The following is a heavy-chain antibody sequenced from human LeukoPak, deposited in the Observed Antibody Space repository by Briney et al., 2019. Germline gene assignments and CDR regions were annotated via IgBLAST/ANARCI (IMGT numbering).Heavy chain of an antibody. CDR2: LSGSGDSK. CDR3: AKGVTGLTPWFGELLSYSYYSMDV. V-gene: IGHV3-23*01. CDR1: GFTFDIYA. J-gene: IGHJ6*02. Sequence: GGSLRLSCAASGFTFDIYAMGWVRQAQGKGREWVSSLSGSGDSKYFADSVKGRFAISRDNSNTTLYLQMNSLRAEDTAVYFCAKGVTGLTPWFGELLSYSYYSMDVWGQGTAVTVSS. D-gene: IGHD3-10*01.